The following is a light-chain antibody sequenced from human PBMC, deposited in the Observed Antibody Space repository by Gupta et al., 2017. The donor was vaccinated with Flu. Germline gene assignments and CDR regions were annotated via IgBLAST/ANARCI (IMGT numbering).Light chain of an antibody. CDR1: SSDVGRSNS. Sequence: QSALTQPASASGSPGPSINISCTGTSSDVGRSNSVSWYRQDPGKAPKLIIYDVSSRPSGVSSRFSGSKSGNTASLTISGLQVEDETDYYCSSYTSTDTFYVFGTGTKVTVL. CDR3: SSYTSTDTFYV. V-gene: IGLV2-14*01. J-gene: IGLJ1*01. CDR2: DVS.